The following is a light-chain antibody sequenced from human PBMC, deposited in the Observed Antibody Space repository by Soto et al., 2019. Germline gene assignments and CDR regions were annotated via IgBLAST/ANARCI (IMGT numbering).Light chain of an antibody. CDR1: SSDFGTYNF. Sequence: QSVLTQPPSASGSPGQSVTISCTGTSSDFGTYNFVSWYQQHPGKAPKLMIYEVNKRPSGVPDRFSGSKSGNTASLTVSGLQAEDEADYYCSSYVRSTSFAFGGGTKLPS. CDR2: EVN. CDR3: SSYVRSTSFA. J-gene: IGLJ2*01. V-gene: IGLV2-8*01.